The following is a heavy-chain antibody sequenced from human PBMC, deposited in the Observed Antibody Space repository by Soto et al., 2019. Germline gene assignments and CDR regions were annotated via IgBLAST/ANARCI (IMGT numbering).Heavy chain of an antibody. CDR1: GGSISSYY. CDR3: ASSPGEGYCSGGSCYPLYNWFDP. Sequence: SETLSLTCTVSGGSISSYYWSWIRQPPGKGLEWIVYIYYSGSTNYNPSLKSRVTISVDTSKNQFSLKLSSVTAADTAVYYCASSPGEGYCSGGSCYPLYNWFDPWGQGTLVTVSS. CDR2: IYYSGST. J-gene: IGHJ5*02. V-gene: IGHV4-59*01. D-gene: IGHD2-15*01.